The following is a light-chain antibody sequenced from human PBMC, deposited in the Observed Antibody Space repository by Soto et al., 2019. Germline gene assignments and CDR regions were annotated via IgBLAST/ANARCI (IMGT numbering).Light chain of an antibody. CDR1: QSINAH. CDR2: GAS. Sequence: EVVMTQSPATLSVYPGERVTLSCRASQSINAHLAWYQQKPGQAPSLLIHGASTRATGIPARFSGSGFGTEFILTLSSLQSEDFAVYYCQQYNTWLWTFGQGTKVEIQ. CDR3: QQYNTWLWT. J-gene: IGKJ1*01. V-gene: IGKV3-15*01.